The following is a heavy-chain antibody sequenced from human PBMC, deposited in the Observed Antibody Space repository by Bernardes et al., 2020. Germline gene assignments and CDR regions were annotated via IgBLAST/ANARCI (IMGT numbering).Heavy chain of an antibody. CDR2: ISAYNGNT. J-gene: IGHJ6*02. D-gene: IGHD3-3*01. V-gene: IGHV1-18*01. CDR3: ARGGNGSIFGVVTSTDPSREVYGMDV. Sequence: ASVKVSCKASGYTFTSYGISWVRQAPGQGLEWMGWISAYNGNTNYAQKLQGRVTMTTDTSTSTAYMELRSLRSDDTAVYYCARGGNGSIFGVVTSTDPSREVYGMDVWGQGTTVTVSS. CDR1: GYTFTSYG.